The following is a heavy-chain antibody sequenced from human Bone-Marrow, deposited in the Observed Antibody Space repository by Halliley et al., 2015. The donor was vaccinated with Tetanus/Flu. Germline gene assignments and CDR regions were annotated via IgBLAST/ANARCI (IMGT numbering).Heavy chain of an antibody. Sequence: WVAVILNDGSQGSYADSGKGRFTISRDNFMNTLYLQMNSLRGEDTAVYYCVREDLGPQNGLDVWGQGPTVTVSS. CDR2: ILNDGSQG. D-gene: IGHD7-27*01. V-gene: IGHV3-33*01. CDR3: VREDLGPQNGLDV. J-gene: IGHJ6*02.